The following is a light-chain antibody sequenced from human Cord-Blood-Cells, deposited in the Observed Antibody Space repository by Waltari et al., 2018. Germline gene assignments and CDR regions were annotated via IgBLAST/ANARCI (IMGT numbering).Light chain of an antibody. Sequence: QSALTQPASVSGSPGQSIPISCTGPSSDVGGYNYVSWYHQHPGKAPTLMIYDVSNRPSGVSNRFSGSKSGNTASLTISGLQAEDEADYYCSSYTSSSTLVFGTGTKVTVL. CDR1: SSDVGGYNY. V-gene: IGLV2-14*01. J-gene: IGLJ1*01. CDR2: DVS. CDR3: SSYTSSSTLV.